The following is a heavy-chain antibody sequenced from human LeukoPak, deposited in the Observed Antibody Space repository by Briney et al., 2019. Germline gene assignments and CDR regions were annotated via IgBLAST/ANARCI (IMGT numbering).Heavy chain of an antibody. V-gene: IGHV3-21*01. CDR1: GFTFSSYS. Sequence: KPGGSLRLSCAASGFTFSSYSMNWVRQAPGKGLEWASSISSSSSYIYYADSVKGRFTISRDNAKNSLYLQMNSLRAEDTAVYYCARDVGNNMTTVDYWGQGTLVTVSS. J-gene: IGHJ4*02. CDR3: ARDVGNNMTTVDY. D-gene: IGHD2/OR15-2a*01. CDR2: ISSSSSYI.